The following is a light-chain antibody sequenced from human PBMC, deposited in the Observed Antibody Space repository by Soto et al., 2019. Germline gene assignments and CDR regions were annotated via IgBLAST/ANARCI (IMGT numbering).Light chain of an antibody. CDR3: CSYAGSSTGVV. V-gene: IGLV2-23*01. CDR2: EGS. Sequence: QSVLTQPASVSGSPGQSITISCTRTSSDVGSYNLVSWYQQHPGKAPKLMIYEGSKRPSGVSNRFSGSKSGNTASLTISGLQAEDEADYYCCSYAGSSTGVVFGGGTKLTVL. J-gene: IGLJ2*01. CDR1: SSDVGSYNL.